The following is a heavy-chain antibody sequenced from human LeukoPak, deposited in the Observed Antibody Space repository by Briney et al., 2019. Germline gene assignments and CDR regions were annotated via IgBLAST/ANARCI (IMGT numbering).Heavy chain of an antibody. Sequence: PGGSLRLSCAASGFTFSSYEMNWVRQAPGKGLEWVSYISSTGTTIYYADSVKGRFTISRDNAKNSLYLQMNSLRAEDTAVYYCARGGRGIYYLDYWGQGTLVTVSS. CDR3: ARGGRGIYYLDY. J-gene: IGHJ4*02. CDR1: GFTFSSYE. D-gene: IGHD1-26*01. CDR2: ISSTGTTI. V-gene: IGHV3-48*03.